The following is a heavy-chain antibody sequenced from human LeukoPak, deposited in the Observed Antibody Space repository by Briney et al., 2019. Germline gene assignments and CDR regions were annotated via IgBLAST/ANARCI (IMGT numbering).Heavy chain of an antibody. CDR1: GFTFDNYA. CDR3: AKDMNSYGSGSSYNPWGPFDS. V-gene: IGHV3-9*01. Sequence: GGSLRLSCAASGFTFDNYAMHWVRQAPGKGLEWVSGIAWNSGNTGFADSVKGRVTISRDNAENSLSLQMNSLTPEDTAFYFCAKDMNSYGSGSSYNPWGPFDSWGQGTLVTVSS. J-gene: IGHJ4*02. D-gene: IGHD3-10*01. CDR2: IAWNSGNT.